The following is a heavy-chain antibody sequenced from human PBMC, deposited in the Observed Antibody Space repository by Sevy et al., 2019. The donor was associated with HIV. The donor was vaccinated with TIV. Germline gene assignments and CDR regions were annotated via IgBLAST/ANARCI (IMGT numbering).Heavy chain of an antibody. D-gene: IGHD2-2*01. CDR1: GFTFSMYS. CDR2: ISSRSTTI. Sequence: GESLKISCAASGFTFSMYSMNWVRQAPGKGLEWVSYISSRSTTIYYADSVKGRFTISRDNAKNSLYLQMDSLRAEDTAVYYCARDLIPYSCSTTRCSYFDYWGQGTLVTVSS. V-gene: IGHV3-48*01. J-gene: IGHJ4*02. CDR3: ARDLIPYSCSTTRCSYFDY.